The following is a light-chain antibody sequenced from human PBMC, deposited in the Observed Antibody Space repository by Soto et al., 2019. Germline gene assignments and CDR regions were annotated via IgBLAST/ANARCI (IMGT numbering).Light chain of an antibody. CDR3: SSYTTGSTLYV. V-gene: IGLV2-14*01. CDR1: SXDIGAYKY. CDR2: EVS. J-gene: IGLJ1*01. Sequence: QSVLTQPASVSGSPGQSITISCTGSSXDIGAYKYVSWYQQYPGKAPKLIIFEVSNRPSGVSNRFSGSKSGNTASLTIAGLQAEDEADYHCSSYTTGSTLYVFGGGTKFTVL.